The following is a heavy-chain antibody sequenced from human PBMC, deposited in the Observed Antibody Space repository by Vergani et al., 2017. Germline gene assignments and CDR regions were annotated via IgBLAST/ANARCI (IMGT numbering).Heavy chain of an antibody. J-gene: IGHJ4*02. Sequence: EVQLVESGGGLVKPGGSLRLSCVASGFTFGSYSMNWVRQAPGKGLEWVSYISSSSSTIYYADSVKGRFTISRDNAKNSLYLQMNSLRAEDTAVYYCARDRREVGAPYYFDFWGQGTLVTVSS. D-gene: IGHD1-26*01. CDR2: ISSSSSTI. CDR3: ARDRREVGAPYYFDF. V-gene: IGHV3-48*01. CDR1: GFTFGSYS.